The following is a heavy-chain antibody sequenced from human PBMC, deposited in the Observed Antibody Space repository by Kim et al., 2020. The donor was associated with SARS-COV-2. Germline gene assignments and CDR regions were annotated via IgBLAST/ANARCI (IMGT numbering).Heavy chain of an antibody. CDR3: ARAGYSYGNNWFDP. V-gene: IGHV4-38-2*02. CDR1: GYSISSGYY. J-gene: IGHJ5*02. CDR2: IYHSGST. D-gene: IGHD5-18*01. Sequence: SETLSLTCTVSGYSISSGYYWGWIRQPPGKGLEWIGSIYHSGSTYYNPSLKSRVTISVDTSKNQFSLKLSSVTAADTAVYYCARAGYSYGNNWFDPWGQGTLVTVSS.